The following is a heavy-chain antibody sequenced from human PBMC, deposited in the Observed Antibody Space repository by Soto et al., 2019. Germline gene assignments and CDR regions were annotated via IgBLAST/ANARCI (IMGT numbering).Heavy chain of an antibody. J-gene: IGHJ5*02. V-gene: IGHV1-3*01. Sequence: QVQLVQSGAEVKKPGASVKVSCKASGYTFTTYAMHWVRQAPGQGLEWMGWINGASGKTKYSQKFKGRVSITRDTSANTGYMELSSLRSEVTAVYYCARDGGGGTPNWFDPWGQGTLVTVSS. CDR1: GYTFTTYA. CDR3: ARDGGGGTPNWFDP. D-gene: IGHD3-16*01. CDR2: INGASGKT.